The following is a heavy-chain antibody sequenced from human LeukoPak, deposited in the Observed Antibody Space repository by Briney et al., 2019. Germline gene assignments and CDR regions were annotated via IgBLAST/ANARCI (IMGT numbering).Heavy chain of an antibody. CDR1: GFTFSSYS. Sequence: GGSLRLSCAASGFTFSSYSMNWVRQAPGKGLEWVSSISSSSYIYYADSVKGRFTISRDNAKNSLYLQMNSLRAEDTAVYYCAREAYGDYDVNWFDPWGQGTLVTVSS. CDR3: AREAYGDYDVNWFDP. CDR2: ISSSSYI. D-gene: IGHD4-17*01. V-gene: IGHV3-21*01. J-gene: IGHJ5*02.